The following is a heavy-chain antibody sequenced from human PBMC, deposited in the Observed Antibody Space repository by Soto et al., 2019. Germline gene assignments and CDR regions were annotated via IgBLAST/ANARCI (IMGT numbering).Heavy chain of an antibody. Sequence: QVQLVQSGAEVRKPGASVKVSCKSSGYTFTAYGLSWVRQAPGQGLEWMGWISGNNVDTKYAQRFQGRVTITTDTSTSTAYMELRSLRSDDTAVYYCARRMGRFLQWLFDYWGQGTLVTVSS. V-gene: IGHV1-18*04. J-gene: IGHJ4*02. D-gene: IGHD3-3*01. CDR3: ARRMGRFLQWLFDY. CDR2: ISGNNVDT. CDR1: GYTFTAYG.